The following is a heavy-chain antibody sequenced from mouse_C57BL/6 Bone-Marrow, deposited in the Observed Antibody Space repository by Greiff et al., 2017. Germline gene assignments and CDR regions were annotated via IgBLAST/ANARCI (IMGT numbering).Heavy chain of an antibody. CDR1: GFSINSDCY. Sequence: VQGVESGPSLVRPSQTLSLTCTVTGFSINSDCYWIWIRQFPGNKLEYIGYTFYSGITYSNPSLASRTYITRDTTKNQFSLKLSAGTTGDTATYYWARDAGAGAMDYWGQGTSVTVSS. CDR3: ARDAGAGAMDY. J-gene: IGHJ4*01. V-gene: IGHV3-3*01. CDR2: TFYSGIT. D-gene: IGHD4-1*01.